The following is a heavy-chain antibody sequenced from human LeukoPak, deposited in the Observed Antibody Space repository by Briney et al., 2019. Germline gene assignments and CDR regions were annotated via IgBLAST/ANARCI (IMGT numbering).Heavy chain of an antibody. Sequence: ASVKVSCKASEYTFTGYYMNWVRQATGQGLEWKGWINPNSGGTNYAQKFQGRVTMTRDTSISTAYMELSGLRSDDTAVYYCARAEYYYDSSGLKGLPCDYWGQGTQVTVSS. CDR3: ARAEYYYDSSGLKGLPCDY. CDR1: EYTFTGYY. D-gene: IGHD3-22*01. CDR2: INPNSGGT. J-gene: IGHJ4*02. V-gene: IGHV1-2*02.